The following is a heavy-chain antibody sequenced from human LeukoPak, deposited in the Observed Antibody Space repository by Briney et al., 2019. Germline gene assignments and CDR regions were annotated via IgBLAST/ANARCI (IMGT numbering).Heavy chain of an antibody. Sequence: GRSLRLSCAASGFTFSSYAMHWVRQAPGKGLEWVAVISYDGSNKYYADSVKGRFTISRDNSKNTVYLQMNSLSAEDTAVYYCASDYYDSSGYSEPYDYWGQGTLVTVSS. CDR2: ISYDGSNK. V-gene: IGHV3-30-3*01. CDR1: GFTFSSYA. D-gene: IGHD3-22*01. CDR3: ASDYYDSSGYSEPYDY. J-gene: IGHJ4*02.